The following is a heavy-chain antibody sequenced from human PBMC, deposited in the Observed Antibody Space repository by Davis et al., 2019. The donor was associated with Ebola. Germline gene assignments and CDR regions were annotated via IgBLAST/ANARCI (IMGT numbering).Heavy chain of an antibody. CDR2: VFYSGST. CDR3: ARHRSSWFHTPFDP. D-gene: IGHD6-13*01. V-gene: IGHV4-59*08. CDR1: GGSITSYY. Sequence: SETLSLTCTVSGGSITSYYWSWIRQPPGKGLEWIGHVFYSGSTNYNPSLKSRVTILVDMSNNQFSLKLSFVTAADTAVYYCARHRSSWFHTPFDPWGQGALVTVSS. J-gene: IGHJ5*02.